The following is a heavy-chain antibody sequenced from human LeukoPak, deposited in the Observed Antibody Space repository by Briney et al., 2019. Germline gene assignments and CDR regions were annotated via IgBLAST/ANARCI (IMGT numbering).Heavy chain of an antibody. J-gene: IGHJ4*02. CDR3: ATGTSSSPLSPLDY. D-gene: IGHD2-2*01. Sequence: QPGGSLRLSCAASGFTFSSYWMHWVRHAPGKGLVWVSRINTAGSSTSYADSVKGRFTISRDNAKNTVYLQMNILRAEDTAVYYCATGTSSSPLSPLDYWGQGTLGTVSS. CDR2: INTAGSST. CDR1: GFTFSSYW. V-gene: IGHV3-74*01.